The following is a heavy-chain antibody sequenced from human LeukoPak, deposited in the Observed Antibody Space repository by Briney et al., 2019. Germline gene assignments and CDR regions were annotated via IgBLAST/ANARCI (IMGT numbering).Heavy chain of an antibody. D-gene: IGHD3-22*01. CDR3: ARVGYDSSGYYYVFDY. V-gene: IGHV1-2*06. CDR2: INPNSGGT. J-gene: IGHJ4*02. CDR1: GNTFTVYY. Sequence: ASVKVSCKASGNTFTVYYMHWVRQAPGQGLEWMGRINPNSGGTNYAQKFQGRVTMTRDTSISTAYMELSRLRSDDTAVYYCARVGYDSSGYYYVFDYWGQGTLVTVSS.